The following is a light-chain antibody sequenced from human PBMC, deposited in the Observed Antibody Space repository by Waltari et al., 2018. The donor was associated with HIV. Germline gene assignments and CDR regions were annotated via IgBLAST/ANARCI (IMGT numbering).Light chain of an antibody. CDR3: MQDLHTPWT. V-gene: IGKV2-28*01. CDR2: LAS. CDR1: QILLHVNRYNY. Sequence: DIVLTPSPPSLLVTPGEPPSIPCRPNQILLHVNRYNYLDWYLQKPGQSPQLLIYLASDRDSGVPDRFSGSGSGTDFTLKISRVEPEDVGIYFCMQDLHTPWTFGQGTKVEIK. J-gene: IGKJ1*01.